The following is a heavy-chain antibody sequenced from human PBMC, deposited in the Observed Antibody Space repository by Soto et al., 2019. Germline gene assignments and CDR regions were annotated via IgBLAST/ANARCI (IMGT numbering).Heavy chain of an antibody. D-gene: IGHD5-12*01. J-gene: IGHJ6*02. V-gene: IGHV1-2*04. CDR1: GYTLTGFY. Sequence: QVQLVQSGAEVKKPGASVKVSCKASGYTLTGFYMHWVRQAPGQGPEWMGWINPNTSGTSYAQKFQGWVTLTRDTSINTAYMELSRLSSDDTAVYYCARDLWGYSGIKGYFYGMDVWGQGTTVTISS. CDR2: INPNTSGT. CDR3: ARDLWGYSGIKGYFYGMDV.